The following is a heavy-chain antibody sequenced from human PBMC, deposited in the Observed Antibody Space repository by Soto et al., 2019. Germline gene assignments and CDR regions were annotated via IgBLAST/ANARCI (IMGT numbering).Heavy chain of an antibody. D-gene: IGHD6-19*01. J-gene: IGHJ5*02. CDR1: GGTFSSYA. CDR2: IIPIFGTA. CDR3: ARDLIAVAGTGYNWFDP. Sequence: SVKVSCKASGGTFSSYAISWVRRAPGQGLEWMGGIIPIFGTANYAQKFQGRVTITADKSTSTAYMELSSLRSEDTAVYYCARDLIAVAGTGYNWFDPWGQGTLVTVSS. V-gene: IGHV1-69*06.